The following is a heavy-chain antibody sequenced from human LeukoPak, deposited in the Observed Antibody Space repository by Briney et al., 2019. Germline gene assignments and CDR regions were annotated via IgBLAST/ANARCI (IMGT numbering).Heavy chain of an antibody. D-gene: IGHD1-26*01. CDR1: GGTFSSYA. CDR3: ARAISGSYHYGMDV. Sequence: GSSVKVSCKASGGTFSSYAISWVRQAPGQGLEWMGRIIPILGIANYAQKFQGRVTITADKSTSTAYMELSSLRSEDTAVYYCARAISGSYHYGMDVWGQGTTVTVSS. V-gene: IGHV1-69*04. CDR2: IIPILGIA. J-gene: IGHJ6*02.